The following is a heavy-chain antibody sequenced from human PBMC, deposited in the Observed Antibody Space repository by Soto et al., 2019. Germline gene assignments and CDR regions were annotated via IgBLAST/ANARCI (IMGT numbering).Heavy chain of an antibody. D-gene: IGHD3-9*01. CDR3: ARVHFDVLTRYYRGWFDP. CDR1: GGAFTSYG. V-gene: IGHV1-69*01. CDR2: IIPLFGSR. J-gene: IGHJ5*02. Sequence: QVQLVQSGAEVKKPGSSVKVSCKASGGAFTSYGITWVRQAPGQGLGWMGGIIPLFGSRSYAQKFQGRLTITADESTSTAYMDLSSLRSEDTAVYYCARVHFDVLTRYYRGWFDPWGQGTLVTVSS.